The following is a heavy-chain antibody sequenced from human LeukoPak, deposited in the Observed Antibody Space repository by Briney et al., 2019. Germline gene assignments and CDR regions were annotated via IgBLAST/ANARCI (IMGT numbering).Heavy chain of an antibody. CDR3: AKVGVLLWFGEPNRFDP. J-gene: IGHJ5*02. D-gene: IGHD3-10*01. V-gene: IGHV3-23*01. CDR1: GFTFSSYA. CDR2: ISGSGGST. Sequence: GGSLRLSCAASGFTFSSYAMSWVRQAPGKGLEWVSAISGSGGSTYYADSVKGRFTISRDNSKNTLYLQMNSLRAEDTAVYYCAKVGVLLWFGEPNRFDPWGQGTLVTVSS.